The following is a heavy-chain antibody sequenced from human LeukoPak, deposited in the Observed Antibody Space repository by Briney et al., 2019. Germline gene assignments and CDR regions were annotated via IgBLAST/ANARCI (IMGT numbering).Heavy chain of an antibody. CDR1: GGSFSGYY. CDR3: ARARDYYYDSLD. CDR2: INHSGST. D-gene: IGHD3-22*01. Sequence: SETLSLTCAVYGGSFSGYYWSWIRQPPGKGLEWIGEINHSGSTNYNPSLKSRVTISVDTSKNQFSLKLSPVTAADTAVYYCARARDYYYDSLDWGQGTLVTVSS. J-gene: IGHJ4*02. V-gene: IGHV4-34*01.